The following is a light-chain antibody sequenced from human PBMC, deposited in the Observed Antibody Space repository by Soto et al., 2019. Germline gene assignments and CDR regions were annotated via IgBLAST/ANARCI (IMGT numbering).Light chain of an antibody. CDR1: QSVNSY. CDR3: QQRANWPYT. J-gene: IGKJ2*01. V-gene: IGKV3-11*01. CDR2: DAS. Sequence: EIVLTQSPATLSLSPGERATLSCRASQSVNSYLAWYQQKPGQAPRLLIYDASNRATGIPARFSGSGSETDFTLTISSLEPEDFAAYYCQQRANWPYTFGQGTKLEIK.